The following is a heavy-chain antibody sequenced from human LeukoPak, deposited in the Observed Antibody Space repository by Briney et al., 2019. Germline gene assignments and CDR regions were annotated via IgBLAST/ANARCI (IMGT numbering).Heavy chain of an antibody. V-gene: IGHV3-64*01. CDR3: ARRGYREFDY. D-gene: IGHD5-18*01. Sequence: TGGSLRLSCAASGLTFSIYAMHWVRQAPGKGLEYVSEISSNGSSTYYANSVKGRFTISRDNSKNTLYLQTGSLRVEDMAVYYCARRGYREFDYWGQGTLVTVSS. J-gene: IGHJ4*02. CDR2: ISSNGSST. CDR1: GLTFSIYA.